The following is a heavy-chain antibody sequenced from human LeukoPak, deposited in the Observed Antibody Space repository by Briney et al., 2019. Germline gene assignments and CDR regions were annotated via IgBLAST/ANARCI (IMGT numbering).Heavy chain of an antibody. CDR1: GGTFSSYA. Sequence: GASVKVSCKASGGTFSSYAISWVRQAPGQGLEWMGGIIPIFGTANYAQKFQGRVTITADKSTSTAYMELSSLRSEDTAVYYCARGVNGGYGWLDYYYYMDVWGKGTTVTVSS. D-gene: IGHD5-18*01. V-gene: IGHV1-69*06. CDR2: IIPIFGTA. J-gene: IGHJ6*03. CDR3: ARGVNGGYGWLDYYYYMDV.